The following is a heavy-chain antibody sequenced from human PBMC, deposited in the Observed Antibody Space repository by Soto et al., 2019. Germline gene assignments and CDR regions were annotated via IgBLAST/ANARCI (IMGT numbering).Heavy chain of an antibody. CDR2: IKSKTDGGTA. J-gene: IGHJ4*02. D-gene: IGHD3-9*01. CDR3: TTGIYYDILTGYHKVAY. V-gene: IGHV3-15*01. CDR1: GLNLSHPW. Sequence: GASLRLSCIASGLNLSHPWMTWVRQAAWEGREWVGRIKSKTDGGTADYAAPVKGRATISRDDSKNTVYLQMNSLKTEDTAVYYCTTGIYYDILTGYHKVAYWGQGA.